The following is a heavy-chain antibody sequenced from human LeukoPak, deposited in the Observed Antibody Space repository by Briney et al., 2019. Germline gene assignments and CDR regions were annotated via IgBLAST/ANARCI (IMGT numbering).Heavy chain of an antibody. J-gene: IGHJ4*02. CDR3: ARRSPPYYYDSSGYYDY. D-gene: IGHD3-22*01. V-gene: IGHV4-59*01. CDR1: GGSISSYY. Sequence: PSETLSLTCTVSGGSISSYYWSWIRQPPGKGLDWIGYIYYSGSTNYNPSLKSRVTISVDTSKNQFSLKLSSVTAADTAVYYCARRSPPYYYDSSGYYDYWGQGTLVTVSS. CDR2: IYYSGST.